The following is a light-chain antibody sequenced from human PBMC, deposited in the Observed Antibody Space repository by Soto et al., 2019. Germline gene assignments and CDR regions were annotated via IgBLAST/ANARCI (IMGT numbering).Light chain of an antibody. CDR3: SSYTSGTTLV. Sequence: QSVLTHPASGSGAPVRAITISCTGTSTDVGGYNFVSWYQHHPGKAPKLMICDVNNRPSGVSNRFSGSTSGNTASLTISGLQAEDEADYYCSSYTSGTTLVFGTGTKVT. CDR2: DVN. CDR1: STDVGGYNF. J-gene: IGLJ1*01. V-gene: IGLV2-14*03.